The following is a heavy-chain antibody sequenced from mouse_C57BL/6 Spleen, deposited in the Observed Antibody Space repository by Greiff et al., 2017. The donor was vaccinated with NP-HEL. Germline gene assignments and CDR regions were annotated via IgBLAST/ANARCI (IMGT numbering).Heavy chain of an antibody. J-gene: IGHJ4*01. V-gene: IGHV1-7*01. CDR2: INPSSGYT. D-gene: IGHD3-2*02. CDR1: GYTFTSYW. CDR3: AKTAQFPYAMGY. Sequence: QVQLQQSGAELAKPGASVKLSCKASGYTFTSYWMHWVKQRPGQGLDWIGYINPSSGYTKYNQKFKDKTTLTADKSSSTAYMQLSSLTYEDSAVYYCAKTAQFPYAMGYWGQGTSVTVSS.